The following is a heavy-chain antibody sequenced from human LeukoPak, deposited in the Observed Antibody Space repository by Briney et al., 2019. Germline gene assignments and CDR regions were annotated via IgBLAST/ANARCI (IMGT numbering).Heavy chain of an antibody. CDR3: ARVPRYYYDSSGYYYLGYFDY. J-gene: IGHJ4*02. D-gene: IGHD3-22*01. V-gene: IGHV5-51*01. Sequence: GESLKISCKGSGYSFTSYWIGWVRQMPGKGLEWMGIIYPGDSDTRYSPSFQGQVTISADKSIRTAYLQWSSLKASDTAMYYCARVPRYYYDSSGYYYLGYFDYWGQGTLVTVSS. CDR2: IYPGDSDT. CDR1: GYSFTSYW.